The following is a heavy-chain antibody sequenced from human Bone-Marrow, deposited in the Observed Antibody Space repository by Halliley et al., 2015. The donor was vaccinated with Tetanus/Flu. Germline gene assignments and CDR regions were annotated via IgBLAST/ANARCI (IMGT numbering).Heavy chain of an antibody. V-gene: IGHV3-33*01. D-gene: IGHD3-10*01. J-gene: IGHJ5*01. CDR3: ARDNDGPSHYSNFDS. CDR2: MWYDGNRK. Sequence: VMWYDGNRKYYADSVRGRFTISRDTSKNTVYLHMDSLRGENTAVYYCARDNDGPSHYSNFDSRGQGTPVTVSS.